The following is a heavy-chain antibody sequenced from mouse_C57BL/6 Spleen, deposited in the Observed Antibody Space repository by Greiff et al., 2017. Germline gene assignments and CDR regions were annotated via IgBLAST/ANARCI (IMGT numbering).Heavy chain of an antibody. J-gene: IGHJ3*01. Sequence: QVQLQQPGAELVRPGTSVKLSCKASGYTFTSYWMHWVKQRPGQGLEWIGVIDPSDSYTNYNQKFKGKATLTVDTSSSTAYMQLSSLTSEDSAVYYCARDYGSSLFAWFAYWGQGTLVTVSA. D-gene: IGHD1-1*01. CDR2: IDPSDSYT. V-gene: IGHV1-59*01. CDR3: ARDYGSSLFAWFAY. CDR1: GYTFTSYW.